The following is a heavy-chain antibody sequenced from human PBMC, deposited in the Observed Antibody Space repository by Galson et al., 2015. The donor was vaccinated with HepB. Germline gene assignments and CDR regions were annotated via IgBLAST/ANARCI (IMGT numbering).Heavy chain of an antibody. V-gene: IGHV3-30-3*01. CDR2: ISYDGSNK. CDR3: ARDLTNTNGQYHGFDP. CDR1: GFTFSSYA. J-gene: IGHJ5*02. Sequence: SLRLSCAASGFTFSSYAMHWVRQAPGKGLEWVAVISYDGSNKYYADSVKGRFTISRDNSKNTLYLQMNSLRAEDTAVYYCARDLTNTNGQYHGFDPWGQGTLVTVSS. D-gene: IGHD2-8*01.